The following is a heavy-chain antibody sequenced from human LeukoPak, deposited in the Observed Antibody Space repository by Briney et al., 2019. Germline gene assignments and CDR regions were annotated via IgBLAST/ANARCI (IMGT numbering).Heavy chain of an antibody. CDR2: INHSGST. D-gene: IGHD5-18*01. CDR3: ARGRGERGYSYGYSRSNWFDP. J-gene: IGHJ5*02. V-gene: IGHV4-34*01. CDR1: GGAFSGYY. Sequence: SETLSLTCAVYGGAFSGYYWSWIRQPPGKGLEWIGEINHSGSTNYNPSLKSRVTISVDTSKNQFSLKLSSVTAADTAVCYCARGRGERGYSYGYSRSNWFDPWGQGTLVTVSS.